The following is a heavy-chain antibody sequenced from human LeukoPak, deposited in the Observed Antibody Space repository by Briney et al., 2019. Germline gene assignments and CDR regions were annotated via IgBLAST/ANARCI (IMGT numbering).Heavy chain of an antibody. V-gene: IGHV3-15*01. Sequence: GGSLRLSCAASGFTFSNAWMSWVRQAPGQGLELVGRIKSKTDGGTTDYTAPVKGRFTISRDDSKNTLYLQMNSLKTEDTAVYYCTTGPFDYYGSASYLANGMDVWGQGTTVTVSS. CDR2: IKSKTDGGTT. D-gene: IGHD3-10*01. CDR3: TTGPFDYYGSASYLANGMDV. CDR1: GFTFSNAW. J-gene: IGHJ6*02.